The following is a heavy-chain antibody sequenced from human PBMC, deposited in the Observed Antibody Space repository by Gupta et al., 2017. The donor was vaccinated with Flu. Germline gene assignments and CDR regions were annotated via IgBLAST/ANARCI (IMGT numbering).Heavy chain of an antibody. CDR2: IYYSGST. CDR1: GGSISSGGYY. CDR3: ARVRRLDKNGFDP. J-gene: IGHJ5*02. Sequence: QVQLQESGPGLVKPSQTLSLTCTVSGGSISSGGYYWSWIRQHPGKGLEWIGYIYYSGSTYDNPALKSRVTISVETAKKQCSLKMGSVTAEDTDVYYFARVRRLDKNGFDPGCQGTMVTVSS. V-gene: IGHV4-31*03. D-gene: IGHD1-1*01.